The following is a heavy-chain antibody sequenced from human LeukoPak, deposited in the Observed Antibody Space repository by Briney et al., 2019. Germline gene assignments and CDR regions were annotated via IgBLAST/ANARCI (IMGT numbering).Heavy chain of an antibody. J-gene: IGHJ6*03. Sequence: GGSLRLSCAASGFTFSSYSMNWVRQAPGKGLEWVSSISSSSSYICYADSVKGRFTISRDNAKNSLYLQMNSLRAEDTAVYYCAREVQLLWYYYYMDVWGKGTTVTVSS. V-gene: IGHV3-21*01. CDR1: GFTFSSYS. D-gene: IGHD2-2*01. CDR3: AREVQLLWYYYYMDV. CDR2: ISSSSSYI.